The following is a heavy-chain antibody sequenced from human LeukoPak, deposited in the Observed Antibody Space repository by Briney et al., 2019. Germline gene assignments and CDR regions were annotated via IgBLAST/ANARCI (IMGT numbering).Heavy chain of an antibody. J-gene: IGHJ4*02. CDR2: ISYDGSNK. CDR1: GFTFSSYA. CDR3: ARHSGGYSYGYDYFDY. Sequence: GRSLRLSCAASGFTFSSYAMHWVRQAPGKGLEGVAVISYDGSNKYYADSVKGRFTISRDNSKNTLYLQMNSLRAEDTAVYRCARHSGGYSYGYDYFDYWGQGTLFTVSS. V-gene: IGHV3-30*04. D-gene: IGHD5-18*01.